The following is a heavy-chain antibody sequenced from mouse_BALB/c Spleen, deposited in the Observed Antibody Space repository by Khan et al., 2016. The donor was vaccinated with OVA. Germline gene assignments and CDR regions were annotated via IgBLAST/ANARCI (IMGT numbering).Heavy chain of an antibody. D-gene: IGHD3-2*02. CDR1: GYRFTDYL. J-gene: IGHJ3*01. CDR2: IYPGSNYT. Sequence: QVQLKESGPELVKPRASVKMSCKASGYRFTDYLVNWVRQRTGQGLEWIGEIYPGSNYTFYNEKFKGKATLTSDKSSNTVYMQLSSLTSEDSAVYFCARAGYGGFAYWGQGTLVTVSA. CDR3: ARAGYGGFAY. V-gene: IGHV1-77*01.